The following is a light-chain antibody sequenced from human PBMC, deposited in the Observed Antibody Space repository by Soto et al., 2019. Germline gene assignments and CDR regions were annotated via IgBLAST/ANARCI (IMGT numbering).Light chain of an antibody. CDR3: QNCKSAVFT. V-gene: IGKV1-27*01. J-gene: IGKJ3*01. CDR1: QGINNY. Sequence: DIQMTQSPSPLSASVGDRVTITCRASQGINNYLAWYQQRPGKVPKLLIYGATTLQPGVPSRFSGSGSGTEFTLTISSLQPEDVACYYCQNCKSAVFTFGPGTKVDIK. CDR2: GAT.